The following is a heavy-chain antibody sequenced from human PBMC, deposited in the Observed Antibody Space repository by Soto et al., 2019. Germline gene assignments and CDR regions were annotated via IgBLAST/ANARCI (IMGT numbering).Heavy chain of an antibody. V-gene: IGHV1-69*01. Sequence: VKVSCKASGGTFSSYAISWVRQAPGQGLEWMGGIIPIFGTANYAQKFQGRVTITADESTSTAYMELSSLRSEDTAVYYCARGRRESYDFWSGYYHSTTEYYYYGMDVWGQGTTVTVSS. J-gene: IGHJ6*02. CDR2: IIPIFGTA. CDR3: ARGRRESYDFWSGYYHSTTEYYYYGMDV. CDR1: GGTFSSYA. D-gene: IGHD3-3*01.